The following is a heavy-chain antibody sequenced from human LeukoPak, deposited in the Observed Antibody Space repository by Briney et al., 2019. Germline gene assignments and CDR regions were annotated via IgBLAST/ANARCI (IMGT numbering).Heavy chain of an antibody. V-gene: IGHV3-21*06. Sequence: GGSLRLSCAASGFTFSNYSMSWVRQAPGKGLEWVSAISSSSSSIYYPDSVKGRFTISRDNAKNSMYLQMNSLRAEDTAVYYCVRRVKGDCSGGSCYYFDYWGQGTLVTVSS. J-gene: IGHJ4*02. CDR1: GFTFSNYS. CDR3: VRRVKGDCSGGSCYYFDY. CDR2: ISSSSSSI. D-gene: IGHD2-15*01.